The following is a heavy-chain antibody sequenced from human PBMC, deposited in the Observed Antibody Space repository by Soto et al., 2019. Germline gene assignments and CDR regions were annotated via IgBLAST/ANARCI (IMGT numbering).Heavy chain of an antibody. J-gene: IGHJ4*02. V-gene: IGHV3-48*02. D-gene: IGHD6-19*01. Sequence: EVQLVESGGALVQPGGSLRLSCEASGFIFNDYSMNWVRQAPGKGLEWISYISSMSSTILHAESVKGRFTTSRDNAKNSLYLQMNRLGDEDAGVYYCARDRVPGSGLPAYWGQGTLVAVSS. CDR1: GFIFNDYS. CDR2: ISSMSSTI. CDR3: ARDRVPGSGLPAY.